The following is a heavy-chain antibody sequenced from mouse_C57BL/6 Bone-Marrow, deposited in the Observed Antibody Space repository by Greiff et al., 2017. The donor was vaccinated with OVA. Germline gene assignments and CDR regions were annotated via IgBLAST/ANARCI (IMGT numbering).Heavy chain of an antibody. CDR2: IDPANGNT. D-gene: IGHD2-1*01. J-gene: IGHJ4*01. Sequence: DVQLQESVAELVRPGASVKLSCTASGFNIKNTYMHWVKQRPEQGLEWIGRIDPANGNTKYAPKFQGKATITADTSSNTAYLQLSSLTSQDTAIYYCVSIYYGNYEAMDYWGQGTSVTVSS. CDR1: GFNIKNTY. CDR3: VSIYYGNYEAMDY. V-gene: IGHV14-3*01.